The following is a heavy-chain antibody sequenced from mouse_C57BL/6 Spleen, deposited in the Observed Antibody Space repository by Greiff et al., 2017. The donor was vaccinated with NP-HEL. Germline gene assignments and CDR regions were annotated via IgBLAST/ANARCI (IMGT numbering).Heavy chain of an antibody. CDR3: AKAILSFDY. Sequence: EVKLMESGPGLVKPSQSLSLTCSVTGYSITSGYYWNWIRQFPGNKLEWMGYISYDGSNNYNPSLKNRISITRDTSKNQFFLKLNSVTTEDTATYYCAKAILSFDYWGQGTTLTVSS. V-gene: IGHV3-6*01. CDR2: ISYDGSN. J-gene: IGHJ2*01. CDR1: GYSITSGYY.